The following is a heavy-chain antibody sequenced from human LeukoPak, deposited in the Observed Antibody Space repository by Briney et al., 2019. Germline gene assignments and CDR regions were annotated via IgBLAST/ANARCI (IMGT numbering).Heavy chain of an antibody. CDR3: ARDVYNMGDY. CDR1: GGSISSSNW. V-gene: IGHV3-7*01. D-gene: IGHD1-1*01. Sequence: ETLSLTCAVAGGSISSSNWWSWVRQAPGQGLEWVANIKQDGSEKYYVDSVKGRFTISRDNAKNSLYLQMNSLRAEDTAVYYCARDVYNMGDYWGQGTLVTVSS. J-gene: IGHJ4*02. CDR2: IKQDGSEK.